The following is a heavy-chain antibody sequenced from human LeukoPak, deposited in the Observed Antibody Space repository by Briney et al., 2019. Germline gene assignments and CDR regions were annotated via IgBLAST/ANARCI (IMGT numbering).Heavy chain of an antibody. CDR2: ISYDGSNT. Sequence: GGSLRLSCAASGFTFSSYGMHWVRQAPGKGLEWVAIISYDGSNTYYADSVKGRFTISRNNSNNTLYLQMNSLRAEDTAVYYCAKDLGGIHYFDFWGQGTLVSVSS. V-gene: IGHV3-30*18. CDR1: GFTFSSYG. CDR3: AKDLGGIHYFDF. J-gene: IGHJ4*02.